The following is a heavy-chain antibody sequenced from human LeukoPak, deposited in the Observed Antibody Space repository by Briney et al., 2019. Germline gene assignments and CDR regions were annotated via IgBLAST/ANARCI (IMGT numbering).Heavy chain of an antibody. CDR3: AKGYYYDSSVSGDAFDI. CDR2: ISWNSGSI. CDR1: GFTFDDYA. Sequence: SGGSLRLSCVASGFTFDDYAMHWVRQAPGKGLEWVSGISWNSGSIGYADSVKGRFTISRDNAKNSLYLQMNSLRAEDTALYYCAKGYYYDSSVSGDAFDIWGQGTMVTVSS. J-gene: IGHJ3*02. D-gene: IGHD3-22*01. V-gene: IGHV3-9*01.